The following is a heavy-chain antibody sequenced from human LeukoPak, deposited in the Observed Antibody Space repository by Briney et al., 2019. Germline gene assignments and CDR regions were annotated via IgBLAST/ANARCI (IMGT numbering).Heavy chain of an antibody. CDR1: GGSITSSSYY. V-gene: IGHV4-39*07. CDR2: IYYSGST. J-gene: IGHJ4*02. D-gene: IGHD5-24*01. CDR3: ARGRRDGYMLLWEDY. Sequence: PSQTLSLTCTVSGGSITSSSYYWGWIRQPPGNGLGSIGSIYYSGSTYYNPYLKSRVTISVDTSKNQFSLKLSSMTAADTALYYCARGRRDGYMLLWEDYWGQGTLVTVSS.